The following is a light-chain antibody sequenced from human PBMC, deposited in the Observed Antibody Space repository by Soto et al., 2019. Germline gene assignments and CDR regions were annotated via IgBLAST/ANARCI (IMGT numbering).Light chain of an antibody. J-gene: IGLJ3*02. V-gene: IGLV4-69*01. CDR3: QTWGTGFRV. Sequence: QSVLTQSPSASASLGASVKLTCTLSSGHKKYAIAWYQQQPQKGPRYLMNVNSDGSHSKGDGIPDRFSGSSSGTERYLIISSLQSEDEADYYCQTWGTGFRVFGGGTKLTVL. CDR1: SGHKKYA. CDR2: VNSDGSH.